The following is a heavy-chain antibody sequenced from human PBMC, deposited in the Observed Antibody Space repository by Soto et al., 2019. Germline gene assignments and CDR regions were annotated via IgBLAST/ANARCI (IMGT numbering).Heavy chain of an antibody. D-gene: IGHD3-22*01. J-gene: IGHJ4*02. Sequence: VSCKASGGTFSSYAISWVRQAPGQGLEWMGGIIPIFGTANYAQKFQGRVTITADKSTSTAYMELSSLRSEDTAVYYCARAGYYYDSSGYYYPPFDYWGQGTLVTVS. V-gene: IGHV1-69*06. CDR2: IIPIFGTA. CDR1: GGTFSSYA. CDR3: ARAGYYYDSSGYYYPPFDY.